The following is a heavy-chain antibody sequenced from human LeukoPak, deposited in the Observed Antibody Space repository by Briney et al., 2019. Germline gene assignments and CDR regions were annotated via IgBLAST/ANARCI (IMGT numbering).Heavy chain of an antibody. CDR1: GFTFTNFA. CDR2: ITGNGGRA. D-gene: IGHD3-22*01. V-gene: IGHV3-23*01. CDR3: AKCPHYDGSGFYFDY. J-gene: IGHJ4*02. Sequence: GGSLRLSCAASGFTFTNFAMNWVRQAPGKGLEWVSSITGNGGRAYYADSVRGRFTISRDNSMNTLHLQMNSLRAEDTAVYYCAKCPHYDGSGFYFDYWGQGALVTVSS.